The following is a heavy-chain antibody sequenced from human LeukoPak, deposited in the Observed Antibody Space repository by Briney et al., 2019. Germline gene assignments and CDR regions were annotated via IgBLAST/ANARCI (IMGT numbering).Heavy chain of an antibody. Sequence: ASVKVSCKASGYTFTGYCMHWVRQAPGQGLEGMGWINPNSGGTNYAQKFQGRVTMTRDTSISTAYMELSRLRSDDTAVYYCASRGYSSGGYGMDVWGQGTTVTVSS. D-gene: IGHD6-19*01. CDR1: GYTFTGYC. V-gene: IGHV1-2*02. J-gene: IGHJ6*02. CDR2: INPNSGGT. CDR3: ASRGYSSGGYGMDV.